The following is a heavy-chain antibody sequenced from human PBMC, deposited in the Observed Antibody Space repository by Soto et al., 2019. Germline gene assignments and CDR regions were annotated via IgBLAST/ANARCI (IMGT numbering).Heavy chain of an antibody. J-gene: IGHJ4*02. CDR1: GYTFTSYG. Sequence: QVQLVQSGAEVKKPGASVKVSCKASGYTFTSYGISWVRQAPGQGLEWMGWISAYNGNTNYAQKLQGRVTMTTDTSTSTAYMELRSLRSDDTAVYYCASVQVYYDILTGYYYFDYWGQGTLVTVSS. CDR3: ASVQVYYDILTGYYYFDY. CDR2: ISAYNGNT. V-gene: IGHV1-18*01. D-gene: IGHD3-9*01.